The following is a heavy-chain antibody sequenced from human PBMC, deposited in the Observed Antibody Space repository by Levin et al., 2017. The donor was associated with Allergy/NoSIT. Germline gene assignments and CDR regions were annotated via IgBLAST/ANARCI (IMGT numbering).Heavy chain of an antibody. CDR2: ISRSSTYI. J-gene: IGHJ4*02. CDR3: ARDLMWCSGGSCYSTRDLGDS. D-gene: IGHD2-15*01. Sequence: KGLEWVSSISRSSTYIYYADSVKGRFTISRDNAKNSLYLQMNSLRAEDTAVYYCARDLMWCSGGSCYSTRDLGDSWGQGTLVTVSS. V-gene: IGHV3-21*01.